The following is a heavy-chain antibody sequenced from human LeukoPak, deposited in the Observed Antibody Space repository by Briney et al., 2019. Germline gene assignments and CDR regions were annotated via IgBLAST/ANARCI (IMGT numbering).Heavy chain of an antibody. CDR2: IYYSGST. CDR3: ATTIRPKIAAAGTTDHDY. Sequence: SETLSLTCTVSGGSISSSSYYWGWIRQPPGKGLEWIGSIYYSGSTYYNPSLKSRVTISVDTSKNQFSLKLSSVTAADTAVYYCATTIRPKIAAAGTTDHDYWGQGTLVTVSS. V-gene: IGHV4-39*01. CDR1: GGSISSSSYY. D-gene: IGHD6-13*01. J-gene: IGHJ4*02.